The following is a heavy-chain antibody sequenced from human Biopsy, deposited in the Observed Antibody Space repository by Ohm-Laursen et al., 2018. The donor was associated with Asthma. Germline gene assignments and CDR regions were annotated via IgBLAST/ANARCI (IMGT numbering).Heavy chain of an antibody. J-gene: IGHJ1*01. CDR1: GFTFGDYW. D-gene: IGHD3-3*02. CDR2: IKHDGTEK. V-gene: IGHV3-7*01. Sequence: SLRLSCAAFGFTFGDYWMSWVRQVQGKGLEWVANIKHDGTEKNHVDSLKGRFTISRDNAKNSLYLQMDSLRAEDTAVYYCARTFHFWSPYHAEHYQLWGQGTLVTVPS. CDR3: ARTFHFWSPYHAEHYQL.